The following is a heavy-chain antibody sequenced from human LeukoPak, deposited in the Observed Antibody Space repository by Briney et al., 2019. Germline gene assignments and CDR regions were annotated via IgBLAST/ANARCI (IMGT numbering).Heavy chain of an antibody. V-gene: IGHV1-8*01. CDR2: MNPNSGNT. D-gene: IGHD3-3*01. CDR1: GYTFTSYD. CDR3: ARAPAVFLGFDP. J-gene: IGHJ5*02. Sequence: GASVKVSCKASGYTFTSYDINWVRQATGQGLEWMGWMNPNSGNTGYAQKFQGRVTMTRNTSISTAYMELSSLRSEDTAVYYCARAPAVFLGFDPWGQGTLVTVPS.